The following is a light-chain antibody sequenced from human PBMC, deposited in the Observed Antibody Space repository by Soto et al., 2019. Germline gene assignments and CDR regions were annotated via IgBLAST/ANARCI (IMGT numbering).Light chain of an antibody. Sequence: DIQMTQSPSTLSASVGDRVTITSRASQSISTWLAWYQQKPGKAPKLLIYKASSLESGVPSRFSGSGSGTEFTLTISSLQPDDSATYYCQQYINRWTFGQGTKVDIK. CDR1: QSISTW. J-gene: IGKJ1*01. CDR3: QQYINRWT. CDR2: KAS. V-gene: IGKV1-5*03.